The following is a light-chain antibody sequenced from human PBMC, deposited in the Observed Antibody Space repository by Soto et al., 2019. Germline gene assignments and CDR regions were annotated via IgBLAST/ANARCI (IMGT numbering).Light chain of an antibody. CDR3: QQYDSSPVT. J-gene: IGKJ2*01. CDR1: QSVSSSY. Sequence: ENVLTQSPGTLSLSAGERANLSCRASQSVSSSYLTWYQQKPGQAPRLLIYGASSRATDIPDRFSGSGSGTDFTLTISRLEPEDFAVYYCQQYDSSPVTFGQGTKLEIK. CDR2: GAS. V-gene: IGKV3-20*01.